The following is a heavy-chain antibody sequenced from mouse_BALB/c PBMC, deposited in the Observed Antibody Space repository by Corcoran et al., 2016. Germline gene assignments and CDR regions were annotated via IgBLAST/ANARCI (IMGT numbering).Heavy chain of an antibody. D-gene: IGHD1-2*01. CDR2: IYPGGGYT. CDR3: ARVITTAEYFDV. Sequence: QVQLQQSGAELVRPGTSVKISCKASGYTFTNYWLGWVKQRPGHGLEWIGDIYPGGGYTNYNEKFKGKATLTADTSSSTAYMQLSSLTSEDSAVYFCARVITTAEYFDVWGAGTTVTVSS. J-gene: IGHJ1*01. V-gene: IGHV1-63*02. CDR1: GYTFTNYW.